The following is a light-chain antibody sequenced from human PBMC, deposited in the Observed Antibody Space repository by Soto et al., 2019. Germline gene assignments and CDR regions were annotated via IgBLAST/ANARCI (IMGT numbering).Light chain of an antibody. CDR2: EVT. V-gene: IGLV2-14*01. CDR1: SSDIGAYNY. J-gene: IGLJ1*01. Sequence: QSVLTQPASVSGSPGQSITISCIGTSSDIGAYNYVSWYQQHPGKVPKLMIYEVTSRPSGLSNRFSGSKSGNTASLTISGLQAEDEADYFCSSYTSTSTLYVFGTGTKVTVL. CDR3: SSYTSTSTLYV.